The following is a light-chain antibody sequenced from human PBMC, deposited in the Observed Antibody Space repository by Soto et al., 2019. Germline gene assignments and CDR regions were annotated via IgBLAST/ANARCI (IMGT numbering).Light chain of an antibody. Sequence: DIQMTQSPSTLSASVGDRVTITCRASQSISSWLAWYQQKPGKAPKLLIYGASSLHSGVPSRFSGSVSGTAFTLTISSLQPEDFATYYCQQSYTSPITFGQGTRLEIK. CDR2: GAS. V-gene: IGKV1-5*01. CDR3: QQSYTSPIT. CDR1: QSISSW. J-gene: IGKJ5*01.